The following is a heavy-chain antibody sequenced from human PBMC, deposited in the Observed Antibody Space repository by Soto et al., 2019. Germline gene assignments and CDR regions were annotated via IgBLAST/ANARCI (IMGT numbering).Heavy chain of an antibody. CDR2: IYYSGST. CDR1: GGCISSYY. D-gene: IGHD4-17*01. V-gene: IGHV4-59*01. CDR3: ATLSSNDYGDPRDAFDI. Sequence: ALETLSLTCTVSGGCISSYYWSWIRQPPGKGLEWIGYIYYSGSTNYNPSLKSRVTISVDTSKNQFSLKLSSVTAADTAVYYCATLSSNDYGDPRDAFDIWGQGTMVTVSS. J-gene: IGHJ3*02.